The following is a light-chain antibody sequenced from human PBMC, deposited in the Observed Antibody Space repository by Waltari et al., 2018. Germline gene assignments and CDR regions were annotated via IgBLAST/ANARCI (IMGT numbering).Light chain of an antibody. CDR1: QSATNY. Sequence: EIVMTQSPATLSVSPGERATLSCRASQSATNYLAWYQQKPGQAPRLLIFGASTRATGVPARFSGSWSGTEFTLTISSLQSEDSGVYYCQQYSKWPPFTFGQGTNLEIK. CDR3: QQYSKWPPFT. CDR2: GAS. J-gene: IGKJ2*01. V-gene: IGKV3-15*01.